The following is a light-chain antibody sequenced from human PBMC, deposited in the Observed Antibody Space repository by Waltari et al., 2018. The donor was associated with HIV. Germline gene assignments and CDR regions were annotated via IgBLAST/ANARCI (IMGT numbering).Light chain of an antibody. CDR3: ATWDDSMNGVI. CDR1: SSNIGRKT. V-gene: IGLV1-44*01. Sequence: PASASGTPGQRVTISCSGSSSNIGRKTVNWYQQLPGTAPKLLIYSNNQRPSGVPDRFSGSKVGTSASLAISWLQSEDGAEYYCATWDDSMNGVIFGGGTKLTVL. CDR2: SNN. J-gene: IGLJ2*01.